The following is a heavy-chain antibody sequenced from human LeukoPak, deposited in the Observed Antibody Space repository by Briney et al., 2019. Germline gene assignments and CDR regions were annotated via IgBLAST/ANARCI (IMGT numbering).Heavy chain of an antibody. CDR3: ARDAPPYCSGGSCYSRY. CDR2: IKQDGSER. Sequence: AGGSLRLSCAASRFTFSSYWMSWVRQAPGKGLEWVANIKQDGSERYYVDSVKGRFTISRDNAKNSLYLQMNRLRAEDTAVYYCARDAPPYCSGGSCYSRYWGQGALVTVSS. J-gene: IGHJ4*02. V-gene: IGHV3-7*01. CDR1: RFTFSSYW. D-gene: IGHD2-15*01.